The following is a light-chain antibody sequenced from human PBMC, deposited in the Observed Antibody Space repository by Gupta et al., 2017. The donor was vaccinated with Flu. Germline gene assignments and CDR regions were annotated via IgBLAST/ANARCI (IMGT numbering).Light chain of an antibody. Sequence: SALTQPASVSGSPGPSITISCTGTSSDVGGYNYVSWYQQHPGKAPKLMIYDVSNRPAGVADCFSGSKSGNTASLTISGLKEEDAADYYCSSYTSSSTRVFGGGTKLTVL. J-gene: IGLJ2*01. CDR2: DVS. CDR1: SSDVGGYNY. CDR3: SSYTSSSTRV. V-gene: IGLV2-14*01.